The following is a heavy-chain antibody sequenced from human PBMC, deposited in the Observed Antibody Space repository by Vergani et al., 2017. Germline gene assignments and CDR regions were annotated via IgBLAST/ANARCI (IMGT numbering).Heavy chain of an antibody. CDR3: ARDLGRGSGRYPFDP. CDR2: IIPIFGTA. Sequence: QVQLVQSGSELKKPGSSVKVSCKASGGTFSSYAISWVRQAPGQGLEWMGGIIPIFGTANYAQKFQGRVTITADESTSTAYMELSSLRSEDTAVYYCARDLGRGSGRYPFDPWGQGTLVTVSS. CDR1: GGTFSSYA. V-gene: IGHV1-69*01. J-gene: IGHJ5*02. D-gene: IGHD3-10*01.